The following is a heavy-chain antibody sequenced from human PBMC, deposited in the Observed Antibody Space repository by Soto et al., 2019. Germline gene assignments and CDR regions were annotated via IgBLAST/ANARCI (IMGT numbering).Heavy chain of an antibody. CDR3: ARGLHFDY. V-gene: IGHV4-34*01. CDR2: INHSGST. J-gene: IGHJ4*02. CDR1: CGSFIGYY. Sequence: PSETLSLTCAFYCGSFIGYYWSWIRQPPGKGLEWIGEINHSGSTNYNPSLKSRVTISVDTSKNQFSLKLSSVTAADTAVYYCARGLHFDYWGQGTLVTVSS. D-gene: IGHD2-15*01.